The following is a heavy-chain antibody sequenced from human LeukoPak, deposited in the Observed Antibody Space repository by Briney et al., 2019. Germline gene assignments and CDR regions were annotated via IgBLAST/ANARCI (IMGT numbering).Heavy chain of an antibody. CDR1: GFTFSSYA. J-gene: IGHJ5*02. D-gene: IGHD3-16*02. CDR3: AKDRSLYDYVWGSYRYPSWFDP. Sequence: GGSLRLSCAASGFTFSSYAMSWVRQAPGKGLEWVSAISGSSGSTYYADSVKGRFTISRDNSKNTLYLQMNSLRAEDTAVYYCAKDRSLYDYVWGSYRYPSWFDPWGQGTLVTVSS. V-gene: IGHV3-23*01. CDR2: ISGSSGST.